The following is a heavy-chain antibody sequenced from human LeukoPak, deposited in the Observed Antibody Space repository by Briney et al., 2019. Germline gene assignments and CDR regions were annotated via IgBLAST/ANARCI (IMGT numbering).Heavy chain of an antibody. CDR2: MNPDTGNS. J-gene: IGHJ4*02. CDR3: ARSTRNPVAVAADFDY. CDR1: GYTFSSYD. Sequence: GASVKVSCKGSGYTFSSYDINWVGQATGQGLEWMGWMNPDTGNSGYAQKFQGRVTMTRDTSISTAYMELSSLRSEDTAVYYCARSTRNPVAVAADFDYWGQGTLVTVSS. V-gene: IGHV1-8*01. D-gene: IGHD6-19*01.